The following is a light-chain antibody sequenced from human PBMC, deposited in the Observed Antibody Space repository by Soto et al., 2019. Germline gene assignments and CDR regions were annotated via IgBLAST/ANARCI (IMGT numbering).Light chain of an antibody. V-gene: IGKV3-11*01. Sequence: EIVLTQSPATLSLSPGERATLSCRASQSVSSYLAWYQQKPGQAPRLLVYDASNGATGIPARFSGSGSATDFTLTISSLEPEDFAVYYCQQRSNWPPYTFGQGTKLEIK. CDR3: QQRSNWPPYT. J-gene: IGKJ2*01. CDR1: QSVSSY. CDR2: DAS.